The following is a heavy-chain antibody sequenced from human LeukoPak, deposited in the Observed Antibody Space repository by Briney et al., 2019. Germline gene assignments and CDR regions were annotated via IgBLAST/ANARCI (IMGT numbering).Heavy chain of an antibody. J-gene: IGHJ4*02. CDR1: GFIFNSYA. V-gene: IGHV3-23*01. D-gene: IGHD4-11*01. CDR2: ISGSGGST. CDR3: AKDSYSNYGPKYDY. Sequence: PGGSLRLSCAASGFIFNSYAMSWVRQAPGKGLEWVSAISGSGGSTYYADSVKGRFTVSRDNSKNTLYLQMNSLRAEDTAVYYCAKDSYSNYGPKYDYWGQGTLVTVSS.